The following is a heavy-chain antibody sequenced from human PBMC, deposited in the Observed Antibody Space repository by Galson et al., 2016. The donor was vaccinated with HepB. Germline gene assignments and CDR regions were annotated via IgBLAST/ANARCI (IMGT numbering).Heavy chain of an antibody. Sequence: CKASGYIFTDYFMHWVRQAPGQGLDWMGWINPSSGGTKYPQKFQGRVTLTRDTSISTAYVEVRRLSSDDTAVYYCARGYPKFDSWGQGTLVTVSS. CDR3: ARGYPKFDS. J-gene: IGHJ4*02. D-gene: IGHD5-18*01. CDR2: INPSSGGT. V-gene: IGHV1-2*02. CDR1: GYIFTDYF.